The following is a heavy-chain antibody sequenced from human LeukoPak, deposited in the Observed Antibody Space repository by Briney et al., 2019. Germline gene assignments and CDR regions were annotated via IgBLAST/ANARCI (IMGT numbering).Heavy chain of an antibody. CDR3: AKDPALRVAVVVVAAKREGY. J-gene: IGHJ4*02. D-gene: IGHD2-15*01. Sequence: PGGSLRLSCAASGFTFSSYAMSWVRQAPGKGLEWVSAISGSGGSTYYADSVKGRLTISRDNSKNTLYLQMNSLRAEDTAVYYCAKDPALRVAVVVVAAKREGYWGQGTLVTVSS. V-gene: IGHV3-23*01. CDR1: GFTFSSYA. CDR2: ISGSGGST.